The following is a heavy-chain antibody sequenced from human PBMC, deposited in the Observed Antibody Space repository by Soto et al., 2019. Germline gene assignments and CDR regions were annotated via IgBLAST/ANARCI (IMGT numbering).Heavy chain of an antibody. D-gene: IGHD5-18*01. Sequence: SETLSLTCAVSGGSFSGYYLRWIRQPPGKGLEWIGEINHSGSTNYNPSLKSRVTISVDTSKNQFSLKLSSVTAADTAVYYCVAGRGYSYGYSYYYYGMDVWGQGTTVTVSS. V-gene: IGHV4-34*01. CDR3: VAGRGYSYGYSYYYYGMDV. CDR1: GGSFSGYY. J-gene: IGHJ6*02. CDR2: INHSGST.